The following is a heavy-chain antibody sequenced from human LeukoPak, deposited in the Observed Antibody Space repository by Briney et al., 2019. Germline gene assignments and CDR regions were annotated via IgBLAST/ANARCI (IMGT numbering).Heavy chain of an antibody. J-gene: IGHJ6*03. CDR1: GPNVGRNY. D-gene: IGHD3-9*01. Sequence: GGSLRLFCAPSGPNVGRNYMSWVRQAPGEGLERVSITYSGGSTYYADSVKGRFTISRDNSKNTVYLQINSLRAEDTAVYYCARGGTSRYFDWLGYYYYYMDVWGKGTTVTISS. CDR2: TYSGGST. CDR3: ARGGTSRYFDWLGYYYYYMDV. V-gene: IGHV3-53*01.